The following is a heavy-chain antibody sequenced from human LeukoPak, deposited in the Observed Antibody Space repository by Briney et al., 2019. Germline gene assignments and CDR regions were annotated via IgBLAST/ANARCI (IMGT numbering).Heavy chain of an antibody. CDR2: IYSGGST. V-gene: IGHV3-66*01. CDR1: GFTVSSNC. J-gene: IGHJ3*02. D-gene: IGHD3-22*01. CDR3: ARYYDSSGNNAFDI. Sequence: PGGSLRLSCAASGFTVSSNCMSWVRQAPGKGLEWVSVIYSGGSTYYADSVKGRFTISRDNSKNTLYLQMNSLRAEDTAVYYCARYYDSSGNNAFDIWGQGTMVTVSS.